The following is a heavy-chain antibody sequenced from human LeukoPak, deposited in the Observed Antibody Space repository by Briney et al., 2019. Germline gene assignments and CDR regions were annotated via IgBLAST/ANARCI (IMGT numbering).Heavy chain of an antibody. CDR3: ARVKDS. CDR2: ISSSGDTT. V-gene: IGHV3-48*03. J-gene: IGHJ5*02. CDR1: GFTFRSYA. D-gene: IGHD2-15*01. Sequence: GGSLRLSCAASGFTFRSYALNWVRQAPGRGLVWASYISSSGDTTYYADSVKGRFTISRDNSKNTLYLQMDSLRAEDTAVYYCARVKDSWGQGTLVTVSS.